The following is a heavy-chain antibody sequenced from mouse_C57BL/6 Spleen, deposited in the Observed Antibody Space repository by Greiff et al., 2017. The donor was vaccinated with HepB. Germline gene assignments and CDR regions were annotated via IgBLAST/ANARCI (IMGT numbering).Heavy chain of an antibody. CDR3: ARMSNWYYFDY. CDR2: INPNNGGT. Sequence: VQLQQSGPELVKPGASVKISCKASGYTFTDYYMNWVKQSHGKSLEWIGDINPNNGGTSYNQKFKGKATLTVDKSSSTAYMELRSLTSEDSAVYYCARMSNWYYFDYWGQGTTLTVSS. CDR1: GYTFTDYY. D-gene: IGHD2-5*01. V-gene: IGHV1-26*01. J-gene: IGHJ2*01.